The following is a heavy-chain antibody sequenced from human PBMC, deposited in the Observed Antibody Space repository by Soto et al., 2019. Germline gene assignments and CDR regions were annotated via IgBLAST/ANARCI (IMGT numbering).Heavy chain of an antibody. CDR1: VGTFSSYA. D-gene: IGHD2-2*01. V-gene: IGHV1-69*01. CDR2: IIPIFGTA. Sequence: QVQLVQSGAEVKKPGSSVKVSCKASVGTFSSYAITWVRQAPGQGLEWMGGIIPIFGTANYAQKFHGRVTITADESLTTAHMELSSLRSEDTAVYYCASDFTSSSSDPWGQGTLVTVSS. J-gene: IGHJ5*02. CDR3: ASDFTSSSSDP.